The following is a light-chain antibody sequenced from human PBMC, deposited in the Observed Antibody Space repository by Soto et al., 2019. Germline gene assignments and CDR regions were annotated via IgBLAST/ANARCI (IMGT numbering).Light chain of an antibody. J-gene: IGLJ3*02. Sequence: QSVLTQPASVSGSPGQSITISCTGTSSDVGGYNYVSWYQQHPGKAPKLMIYDVSNRPSGVSNRFSGSKSGNTASLTISGLQAEDEADYYCSPYTGSSTLARVFGGGTKLTVL. CDR1: SSDVGGYNY. CDR3: SPYTGSSTLARV. V-gene: IGLV2-14*01. CDR2: DVS.